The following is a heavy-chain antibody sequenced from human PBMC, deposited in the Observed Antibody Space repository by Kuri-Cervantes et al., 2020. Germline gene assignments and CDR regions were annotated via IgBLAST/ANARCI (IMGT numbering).Heavy chain of an antibody. V-gene: IGHV1-3*01. Sequence: ASVKVSCKASGYTFTSYALHWVRQAPGQRLEWMGWINAGNGNTKYSQKFQGRVTITADESTSTAYMELSSLRSEDTAVYYCAGGTCSGGSCRNLGYYYYYYMDVWGKGTTVTVSS. D-gene: IGHD2-15*01. CDR3: AGGTCSGGSCRNLGYYYYYYMDV. CDR2: INAGNGNT. CDR1: GYTFTSYA. J-gene: IGHJ6*03.